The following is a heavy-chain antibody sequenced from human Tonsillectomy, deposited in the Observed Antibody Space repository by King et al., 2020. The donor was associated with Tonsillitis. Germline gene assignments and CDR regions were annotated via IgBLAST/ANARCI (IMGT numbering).Heavy chain of an antibody. D-gene: IGHD4-23*01. Sequence: VQLVESGGGVVQPGRSLRLSCAASGFTFSSYGLHWVRQAPGKGLEWVAVISYDGSKKYYADSVKGRFTISRDNSKNTLYLQMNSLRAEDTAVYYCARDYWEYGGLPFDCWGQGTLVTVSS. CDR3: ARDYWEYGGLPFDC. V-gene: IGHV3-30*03. CDR1: GFTFSSYG. CDR2: ISYDGSKK. J-gene: IGHJ4*02.